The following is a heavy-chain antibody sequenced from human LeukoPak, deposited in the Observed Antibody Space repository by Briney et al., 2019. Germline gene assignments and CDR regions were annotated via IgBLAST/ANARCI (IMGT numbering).Heavy chain of an antibody. CDR1: GGSIGSSSYY. V-gene: IGHV4-39*01. CDR3: ASGTYDFWSGYYAPHFDY. CDR2: IYYSGST. Sequence: SETLSLTCSVSGGSIGSSSYYWGWIRQPPGKGLEWIGNIYYSGSTYYNPSLKSRVTISVDTSKNQFSLKLSSVTAADTAVYYCASGTYDFWSGYYAPHFDYWGQGTLVTVSS. D-gene: IGHD3-3*01. J-gene: IGHJ4*02.